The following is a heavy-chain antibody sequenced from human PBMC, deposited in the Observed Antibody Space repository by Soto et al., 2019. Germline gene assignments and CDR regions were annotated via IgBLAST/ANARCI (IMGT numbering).Heavy chain of an antibody. Sequence: SETLSLTCTMSGGSISSYYWSWIRQPPGKGLEWIGYIYYSGSTNYNPSLKSRVTISVDTSKNQISLKLSSVTAADTAVYYCASKSYGGFFDYWGQGTLVTVSS. CDR2: IYYSGST. D-gene: IGHD1-26*01. V-gene: IGHV4-59*01. CDR3: ASKSYGGFFDY. J-gene: IGHJ4*02. CDR1: GGSISSYY.